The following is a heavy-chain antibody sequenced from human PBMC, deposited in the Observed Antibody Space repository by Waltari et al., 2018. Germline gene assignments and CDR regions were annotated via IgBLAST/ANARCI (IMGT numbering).Heavy chain of an antibody. V-gene: IGHV3-9*01. D-gene: IGHD3-3*01. J-gene: IGHJ4*02. Sequence: EVQLVESGGGLVQPGRSLRLSCAASGFTFDDYAMHWVRQAPGKGLEWVSGISWNSGSIGYADSVKGRFTISRDNAKNSLYLQMNSLRAEDTALYYCAKEPATIFGVVILEDYWGQGTLVTVSS. CDR1: GFTFDDYA. CDR2: ISWNSGSI. CDR3: AKEPATIFGVVILEDY.